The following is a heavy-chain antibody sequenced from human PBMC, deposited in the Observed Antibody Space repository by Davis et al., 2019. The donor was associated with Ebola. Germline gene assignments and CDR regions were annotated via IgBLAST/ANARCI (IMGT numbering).Heavy chain of an antibody. CDR3: ARDIGVAVPGVMKDAFDI. Sequence: ASVKVSCKASGYTFTTYGISWVRQAPGQGLEWMGLINPSIGNTSLAQKFQGRVTLTRDTSTSTAYMELRSLTSDDTAVYYCARDIGVAVPGVMKDAFDIWGQGTMVTVSS. D-gene: IGHD2-2*01. V-gene: IGHV1-18*01. J-gene: IGHJ3*02. CDR1: GYTFTTYG. CDR2: INPSIGNT.